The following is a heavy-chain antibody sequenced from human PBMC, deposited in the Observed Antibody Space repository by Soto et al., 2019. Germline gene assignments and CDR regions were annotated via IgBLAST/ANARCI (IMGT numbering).Heavy chain of an antibody. CDR3: ARNSCTNGVCYLDY. CDR2: IIPIRGIA. V-gene: IGHV1-69*02. D-gene: IGHD2-8*01. CDR1: GGTFSSYT. Sequence: QVQLVQSGAEVKKPGSSVKVSCKASGGTFSSYTISWVRQAPGQGLEWMGRIIPIRGIANYAQNFQGRARITADKSTSTAYMELSSLRSEDTAVYYCARNSCTNGVCYLDYWGQGTLVTVSS. J-gene: IGHJ4*02.